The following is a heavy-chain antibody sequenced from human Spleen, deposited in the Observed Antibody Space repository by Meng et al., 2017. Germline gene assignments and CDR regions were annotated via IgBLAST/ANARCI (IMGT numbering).Heavy chain of an antibody. CDR3: LRGSGGSV. Sequence: QVQLQESGPRLVKPSETLSLTCTVSGGSISSSYWNWIRQPPGKGLEWIGEIPHRGSSAYNPSLKSRVSMSIDKSKNQFSLKLTSVTAADTAVYHCLRGSGGSVWGQGTLVTSPQ. CDR1: GGSISSSY. V-gene: IGHV4-59*12. J-gene: IGHJ1*01. CDR2: IPHRGSS. D-gene: IGHD3-10*01.